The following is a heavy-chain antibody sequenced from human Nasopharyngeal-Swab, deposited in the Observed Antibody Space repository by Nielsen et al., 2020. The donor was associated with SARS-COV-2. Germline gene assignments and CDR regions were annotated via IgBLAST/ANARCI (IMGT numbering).Heavy chain of an antibody. CDR2: IDPSDSYT. J-gene: IGHJ6*02. CDR3: AASRGPGSYYYGSGDQSMDV. D-gene: IGHD3-10*01. V-gene: IGHV5-10-1*01. Sequence: VRQRPGQVLERMGRIDPSDSYTNYSPSFQGHVTISADKSISTAYLQWSSLKASDTAMYYCAASRGPGSYYYGSGDQSMDVWGQGTTVTVSS.